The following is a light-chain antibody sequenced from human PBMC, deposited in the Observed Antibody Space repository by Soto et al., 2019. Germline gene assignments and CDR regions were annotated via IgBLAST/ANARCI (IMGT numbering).Light chain of an antibody. CDR3: TSFKPSSALVL. V-gene: IGLV2-14*01. CDR2: EVT. CDR1: SSDVGGFNF. J-gene: IGLJ2*01. Sequence: QSALTQPASVSGTPGQSITISCSGTSSDVGGFNFVSWYQQHPGKAPRLMIYEVTNRPSGVSNRFSGSKSGNTASLTSSGLQAEDEANYYCTSFKPSSALVLFGGGTKLTVL.